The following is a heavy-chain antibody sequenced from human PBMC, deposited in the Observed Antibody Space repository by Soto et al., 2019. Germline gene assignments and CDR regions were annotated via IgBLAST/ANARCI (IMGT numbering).Heavy chain of an antibody. CDR1: GFTFSSYS. CDR3: ASGSYYRYFDY. V-gene: IGHV3-48*01. D-gene: IGHD1-26*01. CDR2: ISSSSSTI. J-gene: IGHJ4*02. Sequence: GGSLRLSCAASGFTFSSYSMNWVRQAPGKGLEWVSYISSSSSTIYYADSVKGRFTISRDNAKNSLYLQMNSLGAEDTAVYYCASGSYYRYFDYWGQGTLVTLSS.